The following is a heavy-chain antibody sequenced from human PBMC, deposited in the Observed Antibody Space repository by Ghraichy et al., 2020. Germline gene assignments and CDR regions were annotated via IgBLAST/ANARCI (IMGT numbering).Heavy chain of an antibody. CDR1: GFTFSSYA. V-gene: IGHV3-23*01. CDR2: ISGSGSST. Sequence: GGSLRLSCAASGFTFSSYAMSWVRQAPGKGLEWVSVISGSGSSTYYADSVKGRFTISRDNSKTTLYLQMNSLRAEDTAVYYCAKADYSSPQYFDYWAQGTLVTVAS. J-gene: IGHJ4*02. D-gene: IGHD4-11*01. CDR3: AKADYSSPQYFDY.